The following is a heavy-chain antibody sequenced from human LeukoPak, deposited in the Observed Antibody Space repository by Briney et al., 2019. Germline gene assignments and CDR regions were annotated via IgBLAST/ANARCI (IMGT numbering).Heavy chain of an antibody. D-gene: IGHD5-24*01. CDR1: GGSFSGYY. J-gene: IGHJ4*02. CDR2: INHSGST. V-gene: IGHV4-34*01. Sequence: SETLSLTCAVHGGSFSGYYWSWIRQPPGKGLEWIGEINHSGSTNFNPSLKSRVTISVDASKNQFSLKLSSVTAADTAVYYCARSRLHPIIFDYWGQGTLVTVSS. CDR3: ARSRLHPIIFDY.